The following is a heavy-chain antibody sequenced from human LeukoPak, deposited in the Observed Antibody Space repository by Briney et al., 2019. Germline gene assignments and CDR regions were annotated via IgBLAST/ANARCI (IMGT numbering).Heavy chain of an antibody. CDR3: ARDLHSNYVFDP. CDR1: GGTFSSYA. J-gene: IGHJ5*02. CDR2: IIPIFGTA. D-gene: IGHD4-11*01. Sequence: ASVKVSCKASGGTFSSYAISWVRQAPGQGLEWMGGIIPIFGTANYAQKFQGRVTITADESTSTAYMELSSLRSEDTAVYYCARDLHSNYVFDPWGQGTLVTVSS. V-gene: IGHV1-69*01.